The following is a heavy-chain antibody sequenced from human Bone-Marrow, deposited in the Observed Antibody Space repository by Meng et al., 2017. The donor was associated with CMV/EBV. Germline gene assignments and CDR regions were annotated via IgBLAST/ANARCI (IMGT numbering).Heavy chain of an antibody. CDR2: IWYDGSNK. Sequence: SCAASGFTFSSYGMHWVRQAPGKGLEWVAVIWYDGSNKYYADSVKGRFTISRDNSKNTLYLQMNSLRAEDTAVYYCAREDGIVGDTSAFDIWGQGTMVTVSS. CDR1: GFTFSSYG. D-gene: IGHD1-26*01. J-gene: IGHJ3*02. CDR3: AREDGIVGDTSAFDI. V-gene: IGHV3-33*01.